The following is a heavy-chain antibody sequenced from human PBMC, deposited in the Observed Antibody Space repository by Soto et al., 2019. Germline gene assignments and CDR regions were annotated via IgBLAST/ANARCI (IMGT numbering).Heavy chain of an antibody. CDR3: ARLWYYGSGYSFLSYYAMDV. CDR2: IYYSGST. J-gene: IGHJ6*02. Sequence: ASETLSLTCTVSGGSISSYYWSWIRQPPGKGLEWIGYIYYSGSTNYNPSLKSRVTISVDTSKNQFSLKLSSVTAADTAVYYCARLWYYGSGYSFLSYYAMDVWGQGTTVT. V-gene: IGHV4-59*08. CDR1: GGSISSYY. D-gene: IGHD3-10*01.